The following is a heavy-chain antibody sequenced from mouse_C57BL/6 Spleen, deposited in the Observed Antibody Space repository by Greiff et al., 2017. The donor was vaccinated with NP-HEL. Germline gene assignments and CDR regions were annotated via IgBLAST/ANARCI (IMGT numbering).Heavy chain of an antibody. V-gene: IGHV1-15*01. Sequence: QVQLQQSVAELVRPGASVKLSCKASGYTFTDYEMHWVKQTPVHGLDWIGAIYPETGGTAYNQKFKVKAILTADKSSSTAYMELRNLTSEDSAVYYCTRSYSNYGAYCGQGTLVTVSA. CDR3: TRSYSNYGAY. CDR1: GYTFTDYE. D-gene: IGHD2-5*01. CDR2: IYPETGGT. J-gene: IGHJ3*01.